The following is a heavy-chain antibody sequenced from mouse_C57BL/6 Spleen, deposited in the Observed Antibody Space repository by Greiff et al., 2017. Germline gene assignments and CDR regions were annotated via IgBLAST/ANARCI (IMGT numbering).Heavy chain of an antibody. J-gene: IGHJ4*01. CDR2: IYPGSGST. CDR3: ARSGRGLYAMDY. D-gene: IGHD3-2*02. Sequence: QVQLQQSGAELVKPGASVKMSCKASGYTFTSYWITWVKQRPGQGLEWIGDIYPGSGSTYYNEKFKSKATLTVDTSSSTAYMQLSSLTSEDSAVYYCARSGRGLYAMDYWGQGTSVTVSS. V-gene: IGHV1-55*01. CDR1: GYTFTSYW.